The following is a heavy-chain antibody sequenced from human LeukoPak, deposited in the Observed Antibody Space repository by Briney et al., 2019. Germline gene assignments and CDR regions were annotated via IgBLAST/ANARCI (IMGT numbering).Heavy chain of an antibody. CDR3: AREAEELRYFDWLLYPHLYNWFDP. CDR2: ISAYNGNT. J-gene: IGHJ5*02. V-gene: IGHV1-18*01. Sequence: ASVKVSCKASGYTFTSYGISWVRQAPGQGLEWMGWISAYNGNTNYAQKLQGRVTMTTDTSTSTAYMELRSLRSDDTAVYYCAREAEELRYFDWLLYPHLYNWFDPRGQGTLVTVSS. D-gene: IGHD3-9*01. CDR1: GYTFTSYG.